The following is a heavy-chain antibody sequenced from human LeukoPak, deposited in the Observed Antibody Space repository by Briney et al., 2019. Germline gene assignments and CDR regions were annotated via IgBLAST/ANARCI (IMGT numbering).Heavy chain of an antibody. V-gene: IGHV3-30-3*01. CDR3: ARDPSFRSAALTLQGWFDP. CDR1: GFTFSSYA. Sequence: GGSLRLSCAASGFTFSSYAMHWVRQAPGKGLEWVAVISYYGSNKYYADSVKGRFTISRDNSKNTLYLQMNSLRAEDTAVYYCARDPSFRSAALTLQGWFDPWGQGTLVTVSS. CDR2: ISYYGSNK. J-gene: IGHJ5*02. D-gene: IGHD2-15*01.